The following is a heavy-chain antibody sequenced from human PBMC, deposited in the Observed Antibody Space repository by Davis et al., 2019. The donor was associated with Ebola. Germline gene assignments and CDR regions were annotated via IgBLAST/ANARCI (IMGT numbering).Heavy chain of an antibody. CDR1: GGSFSGYY. CDR2: INHSGST. Sequence: PSETLSLTCAVYGGSFSGYYWSWIRQPPGKGLEWIGEINHSGSTNYNPSLKSRVTISVDTSKNQFSLKLSSVTAADTTVYYCARLFRRNEYYFDYWGQGTLVTVSS. CDR3: ARLFRRNEYYFDY. V-gene: IGHV4-34*01. D-gene: IGHD1-1*01. J-gene: IGHJ4*02.